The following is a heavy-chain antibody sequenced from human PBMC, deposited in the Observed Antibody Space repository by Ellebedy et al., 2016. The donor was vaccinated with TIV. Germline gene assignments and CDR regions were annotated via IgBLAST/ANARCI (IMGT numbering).Heavy chain of an antibody. Sequence: GGSLRLXXAASGFTFSSYAMSWVRQAPGKGLEWVSAISGSGGSTYYADSVKGRFTISRDNSKNTLYLQMNSLRAEDTAVYYCAKSIVVVIPGGYGMDVWGQGTTVTVSS. V-gene: IGHV3-23*01. D-gene: IGHD3-22*01. CDR1: GFTFSSYA. J-gene: IGHJ6*02. CDR2: ISGSGGST. CDR3: AKSIVVVIPGGYGMDV.